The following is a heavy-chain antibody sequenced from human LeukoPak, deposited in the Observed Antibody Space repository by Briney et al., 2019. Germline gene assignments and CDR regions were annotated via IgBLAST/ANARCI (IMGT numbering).Heavy chain of an antibody. CDR2: IKHDGSEK. CDR3: AKEVRYCSGGSCYSAAFDY. J-gene: IGHJ4*02. D-gene: IGHD2-15*01. CDR1: GFIFTNYF. Sequence: GGSLRLSCAASGFIFTNYFMSWVRQAPGKGLEWVASIKHDGSEKYYVDSVKGRFTISRDNSKNTLYLQMNSLRAEDTAVYYCAKEVRYCSGGSCYSAAFDYWGQGTLVTVSS. V-gene: IGHV3-7*01.